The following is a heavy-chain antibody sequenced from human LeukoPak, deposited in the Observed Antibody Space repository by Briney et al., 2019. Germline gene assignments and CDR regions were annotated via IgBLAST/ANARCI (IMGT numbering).Heavy chain of an antibody. CDR1: GYTFSTYG. Sequence: ASVKVSCKASGYTFSTYGISWGRQAPGQGLEWMGWISAYNGNTNYAQKLQGRVTMTTDTSTNTAYMELRSLRSDDTAVYYCATDRGLGIAARDYYFDYWGQGTLVTVSS. CDR3: ATDRGLGIAARDYYFDY. J-gene: IGHJ4*02. CDR2: ISAYNGNT. D-gene: IGHD6-13*01. V-gene: IGHV1-18*01.